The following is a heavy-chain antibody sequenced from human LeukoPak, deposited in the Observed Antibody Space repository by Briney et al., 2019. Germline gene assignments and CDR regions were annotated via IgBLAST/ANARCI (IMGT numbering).Heavy chain of an antibody. CDR2: ISDTGKTT. Sequence: GGSLRLSCEASGFAFSNHAMTWVRQAPGEGLQWVSTISDTGKTTFYRDSVRGRFTISRDISNNTLYLQMDGLRADDTAVYYCARGGAYDYGVLDAWGQGILVTVSS. CDR3: ARGGAYDYGVLDA. J-gene: IGHJ5*02. V-gene: IGHV3-23*01. D-gene: IGHD4/OR15-4a*01. CDR1: GFAFSNHA.